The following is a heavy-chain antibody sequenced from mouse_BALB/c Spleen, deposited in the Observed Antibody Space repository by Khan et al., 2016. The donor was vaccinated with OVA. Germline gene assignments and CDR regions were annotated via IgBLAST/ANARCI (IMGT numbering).Heavy chain of an antibody. CDR3: ARVGYSRTMDY. D-gene: IGHD2-14*01. J-gene: IGHJ4*01. Sequence: QIQLVQSGPELKKPGVTVKISCKASGYTFTTYGMNWVKQAPGKGLKWMGWINTYTGEPTYVDDFKGRFAFSLETSASTAYLQINNLKNEDTATYFCARVGYSRTMDYWGQGTSVTGSS. CDR1: GYTFTTYG. CDR2: INTYTGEP. V-gene: IGHV9-3-1*01.